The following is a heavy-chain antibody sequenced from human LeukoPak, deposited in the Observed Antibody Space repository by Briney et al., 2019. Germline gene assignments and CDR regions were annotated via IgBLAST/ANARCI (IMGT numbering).Heavy chain of an antibody. D-gene: IGHD6-6*01. CDR1: GDSVSSNSAT. CDR3: ARARFEYSTSSSLVY. Sequence: SQTLSLTCAISGDSVSSNSATWNWIRQSPSRGLEWLGRTYYRSKWYNDYAVSVKSRITINPDTSKNQVSLQLNSVTPEDRAVYFCARARFEYSTSSSLVYWGEGTLVTVSS. CDR2: TYYRSKWYN. V-gene: IGHV6-1*01. J-gene: IGHJ4*02.